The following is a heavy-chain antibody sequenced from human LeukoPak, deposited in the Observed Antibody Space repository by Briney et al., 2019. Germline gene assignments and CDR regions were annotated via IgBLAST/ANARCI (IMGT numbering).Heavy chain of an antibody. CDR2: INKDGSQK. Sequence: GGSLRLSCVASGLTLSSYWMSWVRQAPGKGLEWVANINKDGSQKTYVDSVKGRFAISRDNAKKSLCLEMNSLRAEDTAVYYCARGPLMSGGDYWGQGTLVTVSS. CDR3: ARGPLMSGGDY. CDR1: GLTLSSYW. D-gene: IGHD2-8*01. J-gene: IGHJ4*02. V-gene: IGHV3-7*04.